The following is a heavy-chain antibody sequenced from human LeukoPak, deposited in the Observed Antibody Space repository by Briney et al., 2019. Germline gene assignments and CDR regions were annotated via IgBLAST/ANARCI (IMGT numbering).Heavy chain of an antibody. D-gene: IGHD3-22*01. Sequence: PGGSLRLSCAASGFTFSSYSMNWVRQAPGKGLEWVSYISSSSSTIYYADSVKGRFTISRDNAKNTLYLQMNSLRTEDTAVYYCAKDPLPPSYYFDSRGYYPDYWGQGTLVTVSS. CDR2: ISSSSSTI. CDR3: AKDPLPPSYYFDSRGYYPDY. V-gene: IGHV3-48*04. CDR1: GFTFSSYS. J-gene: IGHJ4*02.